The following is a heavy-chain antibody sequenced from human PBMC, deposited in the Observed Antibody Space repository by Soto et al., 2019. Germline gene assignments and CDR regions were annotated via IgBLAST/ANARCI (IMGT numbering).Heavy chain of an antibody. V-gene: IGHV3-15*07. CDR2: IKSKTDGGTT. D-gene: IGHD2-8*01. CDR3: TTAYCTNGVCYGFLDAFDI. Sequence: GGSLRLSCAASGFTFSNAWMNWVRQAPGKGLEWVGRIKSKTDGGTTDYAAPVKGRFTISRDDSKNTLYLQMNSLKTEDTAGYYCTTAYCTNGVCYGFLDAFDIWGQGTMVTVSS. CDR1: GFTFSNAW. J-gene: IGHJ3*02.